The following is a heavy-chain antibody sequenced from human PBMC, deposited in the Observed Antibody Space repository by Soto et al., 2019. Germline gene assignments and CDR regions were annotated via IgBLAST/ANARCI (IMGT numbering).Heavy chain of an antibody. J-gene: IGHJ4*02. CDR1: GGTFSSYA. CDR2: INPVNGNT. V-gene: IGHV1-3*01. D-gene: IGHD3-10*01. Sequence: ASVKVSCKASGGTFSSYAISWVRQAPGQRLEWMGWINPVNGNTKYSQKFQGRVTITRDTSASTAYMELSSLRSEDTAVYYCARDMGFGLSDYWGQGTLVTVSS. CDR3: ARDMGFGLSDY.